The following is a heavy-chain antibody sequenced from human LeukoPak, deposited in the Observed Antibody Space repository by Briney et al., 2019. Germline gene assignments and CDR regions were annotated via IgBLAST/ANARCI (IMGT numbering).Heavy chain of an antibody. CDR2: ISAYNGNT. J-gene: IGHJ4*02. Sequence: GASVKVSCKASGYTFTSYGISWVRQAPGQGLEWMGWISAYNGNTNYAQKLQGRVTMTTDTSTSTAYMELRSLRSDDTAVYYCARLSQYSGYDSYFDYWGQGTLVTVSS. CDR3: ARLSQYSGYDSYFDY. CDR1: GYTFTSYG. V-gene: IGHV1-18*01. D-gene: IGHD5-12*01.